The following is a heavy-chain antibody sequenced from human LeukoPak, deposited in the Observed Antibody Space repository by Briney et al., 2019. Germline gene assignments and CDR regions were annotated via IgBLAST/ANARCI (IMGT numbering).Heavy chain of an antibody. CDR1: GGSINSGGYY. Sequence: SETLSLTCTVSGGSINSGGYYWGWIRQPPGKGLEWIGSIYHSGSTYYNPSLKSRVTISVDTSRKQFSLKLSSVTAADTAVYYCARAYDFWSGYYHRGFDYWGQGTLDTVSS. CDR2: IYHSGST. V-gene: IGHV4-39*01. D-gene: IGHD3-3*01. CDR3: ARAYDFWSGYYHRGFDY. J-gene: IGHJ4*02.